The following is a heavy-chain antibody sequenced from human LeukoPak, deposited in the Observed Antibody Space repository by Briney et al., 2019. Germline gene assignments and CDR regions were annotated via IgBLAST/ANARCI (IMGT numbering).Heavy chain of an antibody. CDR3: VKNAGGSCYSSSAY. V-gene: IGHV3-23*01. CDR1: GFTFDIYA. D-gene: IGHD2-15*01. Sequence: GGSLRLSCAASGFTFDIYAMTWVRQAPGKGLEWVSAICGSDGSTYYADSVKGRFTISRDNSKNMLYLQMTSLRAEDTALYYCVKNAGGSCYSSSAYWGQGTLVTVSS. J-gene: IGHJ4*02. CDR2: ICGSDGST.